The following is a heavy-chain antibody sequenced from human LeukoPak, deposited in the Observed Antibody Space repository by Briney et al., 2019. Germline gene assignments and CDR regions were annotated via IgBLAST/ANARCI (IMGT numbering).Heavy chain of an antibody. CDR2: ISSSSSYI. D-gene: IGHD3-10*01. CDR1: GFTFSSYS. CDR3: ARVREAMVRGVIISYFDY. V-gene: IGHV3-21*01. J-gene: IGHJ4*02. Sequence: PGGSLRLSCAASGFTFSSYSMNWVRQAPGKGLEWVSYISSSSSYIYYADSVKGRFTISRDNAKNSLYLQMNSLRAEDTAVYYCARVREAMVRGVIISYFDYWGQGTLVTVSS.